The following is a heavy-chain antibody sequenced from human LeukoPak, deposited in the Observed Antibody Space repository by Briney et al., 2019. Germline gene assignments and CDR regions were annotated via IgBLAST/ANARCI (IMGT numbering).Heavy chain of an antibody. Sequence: SETLSLTCTVSGYSITSAYYWGWIRQPPGKGLEWIGSFFLKGSTYYNPSLKSRVTISVDTSKNQFSLKLSSVTAADTAVYYCARGWAVHYYYYMDVWGKGTTVTVSS. CDR3: ARGWAVHYYYYMDV. J-gene: IGHJ6*03. V-gene: IGHV4-38-2*02. CDR1: GYSITSAYY. D-gene: IGHD6-13*01. CDR2: FFLKGST.